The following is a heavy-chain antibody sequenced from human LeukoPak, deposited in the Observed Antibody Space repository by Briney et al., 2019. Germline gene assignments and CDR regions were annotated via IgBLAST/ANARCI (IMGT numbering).Heavy chain of an antibody. Sequence: SETLSLTCSVSGVSISSYYWSWIRQPPGKELEWIGYIHESGSTNYKPSLKSRVSISVDTSKNQFSLKLRSVTAADTAVYYCARGSCSSSSCYDFDNWGQGTLVTVSS. CDR2: IHESGST. J-gene: IGHJ4*02. V-gene: IGHV4-59*01. CDR3: ARGSCSSSSCYDFDN. CDR1: GVSISSYY. D-gene: IGHD2-2*01.